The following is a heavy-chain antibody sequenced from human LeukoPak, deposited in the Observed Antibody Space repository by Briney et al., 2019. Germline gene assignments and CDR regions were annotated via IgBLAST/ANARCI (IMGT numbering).Heavy chain of an antibody. CDR1: GGSINSYY. CDR2: IHYSGST. J-gene: IGHJ4*02. Sequence: SETLSLTCTVSGGSINSYYWSWIRQPPGRGLEWIGSIHYSGSTSYNPSLRSRVTISVDKSKNQFFLKLSSVTAPDTAVYYCARRLHSSSWSSYFDYWGQDTLVTVSS. D-gene: IGHD6-13*01. V-gene: IGHV4-59*01. CDR3: ARRLHSSSWSSYFDY.